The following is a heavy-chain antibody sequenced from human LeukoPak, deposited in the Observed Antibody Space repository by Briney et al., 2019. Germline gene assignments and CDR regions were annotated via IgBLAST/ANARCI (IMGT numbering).Heavy chain of an antibody. CDR1: GGSISSYY. J-gene: IGHJ6*02. D-gene: IGHD3-9*01. CDR3: ARGPKKYYDILTGYYWEPQYYYYYGMDV. CDR2: IYYSGST. Sequence: PSETLSLTCTVSGGSISSYYWSWIRQPPGKGLEWIGYIYYSGSTNYNPSLKSRVTISVDTSKNQFSLKLSSVTAADTAVYYCARGPKKYYDILTGYYWEPQYYYYYGMDVWGQGTTVTVSS. V-gene: IGHV4-59*12.